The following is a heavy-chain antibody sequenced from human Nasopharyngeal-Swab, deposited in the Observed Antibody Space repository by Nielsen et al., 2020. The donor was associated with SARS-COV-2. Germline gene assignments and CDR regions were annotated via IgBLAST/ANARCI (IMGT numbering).Heavy chain of an antibody. D-gene: IGHD2-21*01. V-gene: IGHV3-74*01. J-gene: IGHJ6*02. CDR2: IYSDGSST. CDR1: GFTFSRYW. Sequence: GESLNISSAASGFTFSRYWMHWVRQAPGKGLVWVSRIYSDGSSTNYADSVKGRFTISRDNAKNTLYLQMNSLRAEDTAMYYCARVGVNDYDYGMDVWGQGTTVTVSS. CDR3: ARVGVNDYDYGMDV.